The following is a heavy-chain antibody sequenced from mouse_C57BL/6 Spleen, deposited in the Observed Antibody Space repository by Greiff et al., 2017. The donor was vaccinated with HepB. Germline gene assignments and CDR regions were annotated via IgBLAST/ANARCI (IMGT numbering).Heavy chain of an antibody. CDR1: GYSITSGYD. D-gene: IGHD2-5*01. V-gene: IGHV3-1*01. CDR2: ISYSGST. CDR3: ARGQTISNPFAY. Sequence: EVKLQESGPGMVKPSQSLSLTCTVTGYSITSGYDWHWIRHFPGNKLEWMGYISYSGSTNYNPSLKSRISITHDTSKNHFFLKLNSVTTEDTATYYCARGQTISNPFAYWGQGTLVTVSA. J-gene: IGHJ3*01.